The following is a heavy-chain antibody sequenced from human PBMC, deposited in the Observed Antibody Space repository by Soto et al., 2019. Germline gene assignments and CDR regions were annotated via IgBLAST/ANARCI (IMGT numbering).Heavy chain of an antibody. D-gene: IGHD2-15*01. CDR3: ARADCSGGSCYYGNFQH. V-gene: IGHV4-31*03. Sequence: PSETLSLTCTVSGGSISSGGYYWSWIRQNTEKGLDCIGFIYYSGITYYNPSLKSRVTISVYTSKNHFSLNLSSLTAADTAVYYCARADCSGGSCYYGNFQHWGQGTLVTVSS. CDR1: GGSISSGGYY. J-gene: IGHJ1*01. CDR2: IYYSGIT.